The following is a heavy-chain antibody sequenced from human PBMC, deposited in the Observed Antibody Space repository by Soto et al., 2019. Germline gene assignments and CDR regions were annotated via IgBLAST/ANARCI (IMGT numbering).Heavy chain of an antibody. V-gene: IGHV1-8*01. D-gene: IGHD3-10*01. CDR3: ARGRASGSYYLLDY. Sequence: ASVKVSCKASGNTFTSYDINWLRQATGHGLEWMGWINPNSRNIGYAQKFQGRVTMTRDTAIRTAYMEVSRLRSDDTAVYYCARGRASGSYYLLDYWGQGTLVTVSS. CDR1: GNTFTSYD. CDR2: INPNSRNI. J-gene: IGHJ4*02.